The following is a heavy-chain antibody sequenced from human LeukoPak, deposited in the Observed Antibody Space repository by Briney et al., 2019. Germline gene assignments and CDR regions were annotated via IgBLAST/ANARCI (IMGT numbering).Heavy chain of an antibody. CDR3: AGLVGRYSSGLYYYYFDY. D-gene: IGHD3-22*01. Sequence: SETLSLTCTVSGDSINSLDLWSWVRQPPGKGLEWIGEMYLSGTTHSNPSVKSRVTISIDKSKNQFFLNLSSVTATDTAVYYCAGLVGRYSSGLYYYYFDYWGQGTLVTVSS. CDR2: MYLSGTT. V-gene: IGHV4-4*02. CDR1: GDSINSLDL. J-gene: IGHJ4*02.